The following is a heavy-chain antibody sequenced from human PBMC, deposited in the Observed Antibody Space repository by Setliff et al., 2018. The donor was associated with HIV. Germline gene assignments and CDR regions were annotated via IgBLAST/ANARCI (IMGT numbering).Heavy chain of an antibody. V-gene: IGHV4-61*02. CDR1: GDSINSGTYY. D-gene: IGHD6-13*01. J-gene: IGHJ5*02. Sequence: SETLSLTCTVSGDSINSGTYYWSWIRQPAGKGLEWIGRLHLSGDTNYNPSLKSRVTMSIDTSKNQFSLKLSSVTAEDTAVYYCARGPLSSSWYNWFDPWGQGTLVTVSS. CDR2: LHLSGDT. CDR3: ARGPLSSSWYNWFDP.